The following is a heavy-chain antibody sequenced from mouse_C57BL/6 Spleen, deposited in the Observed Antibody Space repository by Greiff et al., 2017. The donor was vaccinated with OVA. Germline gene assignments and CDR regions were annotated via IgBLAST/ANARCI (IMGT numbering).Heavy chain of an antibody. V-gene: IGHV1-53*01. D-gene: IGHD3-2*02. CDR2: INPSNGGT. J-gene: IGHJ3*01. CDR3: ARGRTAQATSFAY. CDR1: GYTFTSYW. Sequence: QVQLQHPGTELVKPGASVKLSCKASGYTFTSYWMHWVKQRPGQGLEWIGNINPSNGGTNYNEKFKSKATLTVDKSSSTAYMQLSSLTSEDSAVYYCARGRTAQATSFAYWGQGTLVTVSA.